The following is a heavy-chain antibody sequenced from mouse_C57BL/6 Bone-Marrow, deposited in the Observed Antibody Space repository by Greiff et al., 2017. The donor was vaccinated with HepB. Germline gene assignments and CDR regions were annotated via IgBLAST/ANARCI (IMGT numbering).Heavy chain of an antibody. Sequence: QVQLQQSGAELVRPGASVKLSCKASGYTFTDYYINWVKQRPGQGLEWIARIYPGSGNTYYNEKFKGKATLTAEKSSSTAYMQLSSLTSEDSAVYCCARAPLIYYYGSSYERDYAMDYWGQGTSVTVSS. CDR3: ARAPLIYYYGSSYERDYAMDY. D-gene: IGHD1-1*01. CDR2: IYPGSGNT. J-gene: IGHJ4*01. CDR1: GYTFTDYY. V-gene: IGHV1-76*01.